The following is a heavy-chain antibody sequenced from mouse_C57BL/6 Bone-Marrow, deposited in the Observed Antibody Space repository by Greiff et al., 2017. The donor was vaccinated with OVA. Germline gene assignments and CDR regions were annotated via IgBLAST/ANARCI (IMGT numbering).Heavy chain of an antibody. Sequence: VQLQQSGAELVRPGASVTLSFKASGYTFTDYEMHWVKQTPVHGLEWIGAIDPETGGTAYNQKFKGKAILTADKSSSTAYMELRSLTSEDSAVYYCTRGWLLPFAYWGQGTLVTVSA. V-gene: IGHV1-15*01. J-gene: IGHJ3*01. CDR2: IDPETGGT. CDR1: GYTFTDYE. D-gene: IGHD2-3*01. CDR3: TRGWLLPFAY.